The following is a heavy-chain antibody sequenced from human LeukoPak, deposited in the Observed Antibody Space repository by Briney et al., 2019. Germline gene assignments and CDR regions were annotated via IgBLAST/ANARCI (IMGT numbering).Heavy chain of an antibody. Sequence: GGSLRLSCADSGFTFSSYGMYWGRPAPDKGLWRVSFIRYDGRNKYYEDSVKGRFTISRDNSKNTLYLQMNSLRAEDTAVYYCAKMAAAGPSFDYWGQGTLVTVSS. V-gene: IGHV3-30*02. J-gene: IGHJ4*02. CDR2: IRYDGRNK. D-gene: IGHD6-13*01. CDR3: AKMAAAGPSFDY. CDR1: GFTFSSYG.